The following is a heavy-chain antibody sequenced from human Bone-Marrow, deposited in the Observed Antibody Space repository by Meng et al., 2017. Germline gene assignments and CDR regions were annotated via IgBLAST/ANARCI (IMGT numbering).Heavy chain of an antibody. CDR2: IDWDDEK. V-gene: IGHV2-70*04. CDR1: GFSLSSTGIR. Sequence: SGPTLVKPTQTLTLTCTFSGFSLSSTGIRVNWIRQPPGKALEWLARIDWDDEKFYSTSLKTRLTISKDTSKNQVVRTMTNMDPVNTPTYYCARTPGASNYALDYWGQGTLVTVSS. CDR3: ARTPGASNYALDY. D-gene: IGHD5-24*01. J-gene: IGHJ4*02.